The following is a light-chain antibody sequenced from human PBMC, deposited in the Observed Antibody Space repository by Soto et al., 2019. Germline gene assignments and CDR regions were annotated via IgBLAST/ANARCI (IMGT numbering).Light chain of an antibody. V-gene: IGLV2-14*01. J-gene: IGLJ1*01. Sequence: QSALTQPASVSGSPGQSITISCTGPSSDVGGYNYVSWYQQHPGKAPKLMIYDVSNRPSGSSNRCSGSKSGNTASLTISGLQAEDDADYYCSSYTSSSTYVFGTGTKLTVL. CDR3: SSYTSSSTYV. CDR1: SSDVGGYNY. CDR2: DVS.